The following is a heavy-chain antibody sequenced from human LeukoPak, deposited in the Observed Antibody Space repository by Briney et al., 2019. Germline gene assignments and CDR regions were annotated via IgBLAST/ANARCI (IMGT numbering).Heavy chain of an antibody. CDR1: GYTFTGYY. CDR2: INPNSGGT. J-gene: IGHJ3*02. Sequence: ASVKVSCKASGYTFTGYYMHWVRQAPGQGLEWMGWINPNSGGTNYAQKFQGRVTMTRDTSISTAYMELSRLRSYDTAVYYCARWKDCSSPSCPWVHDAFHIWGQGTMVTVSS. V-gene: IGHV1-2*02. CDR3: ARWKDCSSPSCPWVHDAFHI. D-gene: IGHD2-2*01.